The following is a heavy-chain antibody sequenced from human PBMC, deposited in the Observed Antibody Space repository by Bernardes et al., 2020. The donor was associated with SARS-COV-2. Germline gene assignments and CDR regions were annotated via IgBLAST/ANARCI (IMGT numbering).Heavy chain of an antibody. V-gene: IGHV3-23*01. Sequence: GGSLRLSCAASGFTFSSYAMSWVRQAPGKGLEWVSAIRGNGDTTYYADSVKGRFTISRDNSENTLYLQMNSLRVEDTAVYYCARAPGGVHYGMDVWGQGTTVTVSS. J-gene: IGHJ6*02. D-gene: IGHD1-26*01. CDR2: IRGNGDTT. CDR3: ARAPGGVHYGMDV. CDR1: GFTFSSYA.